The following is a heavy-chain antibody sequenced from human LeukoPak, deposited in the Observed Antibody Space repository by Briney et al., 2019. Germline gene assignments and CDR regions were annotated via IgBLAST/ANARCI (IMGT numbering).Heavy chain of an antibody. CDR3: ARAYYSSTSCSPRGWFDP. D-gene: IGHD2-2*01. CDR1: GYTFTGYY. V-gene: IGHV1-2*06. Sequence: RASVKVSCKASGYTFTGYYMHWVRQAPGQGLEWVGRINPNSGGTNYAQKFQGRVTMTRDTSISTAYMELSRLRSDDTAVYYCARAYYSSTSCSPRGWFDPWGQGTLVTVSS. J-gene: IGHJ5*02. CDR2: INPNSGGT.